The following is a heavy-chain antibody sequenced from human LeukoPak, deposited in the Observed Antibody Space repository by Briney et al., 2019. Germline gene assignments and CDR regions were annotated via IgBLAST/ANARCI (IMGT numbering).Heavy chain of an antibody. CDR3: ACNYYDSSGYYADAFDI. V-gene: IGHV4-59*08. Sequence: SETLSLTCTVSGGPISSYYWSWIRQPPGKGLEWIGYIYYSGSTNYNPSLKSRVTISVDTSKNQFSLKLSSVTAADTAVYYCACNYYDSSGYYADAFDIWGQGTMVTVSS. D-gene: IGHD3-22*01. CDR1: GGPISSYY. J-gene: IGHJ3*02. CDR2: IYYSGST.